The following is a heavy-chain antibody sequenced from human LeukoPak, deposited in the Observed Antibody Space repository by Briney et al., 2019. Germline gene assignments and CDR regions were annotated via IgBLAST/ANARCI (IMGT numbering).Heavy chain of an antibody. CDR3: ARDLEYSSTY. J-gene: IGHJ4*02. D-gene: IGHD6-6*01. Sequence: QTGGSLRLSCAASGFTFSSYWMHWVRQAPGKRLVWVSRINSDGSSTSYADSVKGRFTISRDNAKNTLYLQMNSLRAEDTAVYYCARDLEYSSTYWGQGTLVTVSS. CDR2: INSDGSST. V-gene: IGHV3-74*01. CDR1: GFTFSSYW.